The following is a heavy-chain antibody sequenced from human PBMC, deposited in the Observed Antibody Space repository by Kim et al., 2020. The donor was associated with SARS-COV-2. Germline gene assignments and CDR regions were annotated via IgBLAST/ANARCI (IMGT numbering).Heavy chain of an antibody. CDR2: INHSGST. CDR3: AADERGRVVVVPAATRFDP. Sequence: SETLSLTCAVYGGSFSGYYWSWIRQPPGKGLEWIGEINHSGSTNYNPSLKSRVTISVDTSKNQFSLKLSSVTAADTAVYYCAADERGRVVVVPAATRFDPWGQGTLVTVSS. V-gene: IGHV4-34*01. D-gene: IGHD2-2*01. J-gene: IGHJ5*02. CDR1: GGSFSGYY.